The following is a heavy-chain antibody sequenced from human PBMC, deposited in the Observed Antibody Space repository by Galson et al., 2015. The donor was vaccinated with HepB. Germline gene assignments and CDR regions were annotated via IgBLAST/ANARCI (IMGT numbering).Heavy chain of an antibody. Sequence: SLRLSCAASGFTFSSYWMSWVRQAPGKGLEWVANIKQDGSEKYYVDSVKGRFTISRDNAKNSLYLQMNSLRAEDTAVYYCARDQATVVVPAAISDNWFDPWGQGTLVTVSS. J-gene: IGHJ5*02. CDR3: ARDQATVVVPAAISDNWFDP. V-gene: IGHV3-7*01. CDR2: IKQDGSEK. CDR1: GFTFSSYW. D-gene: IGHD2-2*02.